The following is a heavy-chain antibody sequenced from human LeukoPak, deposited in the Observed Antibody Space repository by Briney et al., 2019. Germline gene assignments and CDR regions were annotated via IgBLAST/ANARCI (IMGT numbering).Heavy chain of an antibody. CDR1: GGSISSGSYY. V-gene: IGHV4-30-2*01. D-gene: IGHD6-6*01. CDR3: ARSGIAARPSYYYYMDV. Sequence: SQTLSLTCTVSGGSISSGSYYWSWIRQPPGKGLEWIGYIYYSGSTYYNPSLKSRVTISVDRSKNQFSLKLSSVTAADTAVYYCARSGIAARPSYYYYMDVWGKGTTVTVSS. CDR2: IYYSGST. J-gene: IGHJ6*03.